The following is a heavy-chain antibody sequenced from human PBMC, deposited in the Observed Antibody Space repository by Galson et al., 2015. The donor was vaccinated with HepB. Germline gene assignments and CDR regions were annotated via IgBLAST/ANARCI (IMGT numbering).Heavy chain of an antibody. Sequence: SVKVSCKASGYTFGGYYTHWVRQAPGQGLEWMGRINPHNGGAICAQKFQGRVTTTSDTSASTAYMELSRLRFDDTAIYYCARGLAAAGSWLDPWGQGTLVTVSS. CDR2: INPHNGGA. V-gene: IGHV1-2*06. CDR1: GYTFGGYY. J-gene: IGHJ5*02. CDR3: ARGLAAAGSWLDP. D-gene: IGHD6-13*01.